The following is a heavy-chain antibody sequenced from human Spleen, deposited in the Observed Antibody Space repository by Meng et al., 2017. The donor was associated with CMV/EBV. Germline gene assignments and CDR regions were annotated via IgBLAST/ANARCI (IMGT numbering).Heavy chain of an antibody. Sequence: GESLKISCAASGFTFSSYGMHWVRQAPGKGLEWVSVIYSGGSTYYADSVKGRFTISRDNSKNTLFLQMNSLRVDDTAVYYCARETSSGGVDYWGQGTLVTVSS. CDR3: ARETSSGGVDY. CDR1: GFTFSSYG. V-gene: IGHV3-NL1*01. CDR2: IYSGGST. D-gene: IGHD3-16*01. J-gene: IGHJ4*01.